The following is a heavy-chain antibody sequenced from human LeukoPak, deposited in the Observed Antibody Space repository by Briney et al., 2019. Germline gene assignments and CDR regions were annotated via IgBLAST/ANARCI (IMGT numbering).Heavy chain of an antibody. J-gene: IGHJ6*02. CDR2: IYPGDSDT. V-gene: IGHV5-51*01. CDR3: ARGYYYDSSGYSFLPPYYYYYGMDV. CDR1: GYSFTSYW. D-gene: IGHD3-22*01. Sequence: GESLKISCKGSGYSFTSYWIGWARQMPGKGLEWMGIIYPGDSDTRYSPSFQGQVTISADKSISTAYLQWSSLKASDTAMYYCARGYYYDSSGYSFLPPYYYYYGMDVWGQGTTVTVSS.